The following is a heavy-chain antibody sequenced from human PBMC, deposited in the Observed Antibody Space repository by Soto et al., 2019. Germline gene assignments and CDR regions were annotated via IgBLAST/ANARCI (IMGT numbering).Heavy chain of an antibody. Sequence: GESLKISCKGSGYSFTSYWIGWVRQMPGKGLEWMGIIYPGDSDTRYSPSFQGQVTTSADKSISTAYLQWSSLKASDTAMYYCATGGVVVTANYYYYGMDVWGQGTTVTVSS. CDR1: GYSFTSYW. CDR2: IYPGDSDT. V-gene: IGHV5-51*01. CDR3: ATGGVVVTANYYYYGMDV. D-gene: IGHD2-21*02. J-gene: IGHJ6*02.